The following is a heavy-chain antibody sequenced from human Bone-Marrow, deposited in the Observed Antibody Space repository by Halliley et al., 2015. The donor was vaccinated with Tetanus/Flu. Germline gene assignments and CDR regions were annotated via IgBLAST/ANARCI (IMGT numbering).Heavy chain of an antibody. CDR2: LSGTGGSI. J-gene: IGHJ4*02. Sequence: VSGLSGTGGSIYHADSGKGRFTISRGNSKNTLYLQMHSLRAGDTAVYYCAKGRDGYNPAAAYWGQGTLVTVSS. CDR3: AKGRDGYNPAAAY. D-gene: IGHD5-12*01. V-gene: IGHV3-23*01.